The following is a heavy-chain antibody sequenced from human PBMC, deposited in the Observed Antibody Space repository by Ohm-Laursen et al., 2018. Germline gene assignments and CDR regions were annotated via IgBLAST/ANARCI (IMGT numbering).Heavy chain of an antibody. D-gene: IGHD6-19*01. Sequence: SLRLSCAATGFTFDDYAMHWVRQGPGKGLEWVSGISWNSGSTGYADSVKGRFTISRDNAKNSLYLQINSLRAEDTALYYCASSRVYSSGPFDYWGQGTLVTVSS. CDR3: ASSRVYSSGPFDY. CDR1: GFTFDDYA. CDR2: ISWNSGST. V-gene: IGHV3-9*01. J-gene: IGHJ4*02.